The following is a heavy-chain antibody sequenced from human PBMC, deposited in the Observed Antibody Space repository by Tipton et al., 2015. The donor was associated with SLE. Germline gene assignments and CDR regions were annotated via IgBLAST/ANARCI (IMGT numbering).Heavy chain of an antibody. CDR1: GFTLSDYY. Sequence: SLRLSCAASGFTLSDYYMTWIRQAPGKGLEWVSYINDFGSVTYYADPVEGRFTVSRDNAKNSVYLQMNSLRSEDTAVYYCARQYLPGSGPSFDSWGQGTLVTVSS. CDR2: INDFGSVT. J-gene: IGHJ4*02. D-gene: IGHD2/OR15-2a*01. V-gene: IGHV3-11*01. CDR3: ARQYLPGSGPSFDS.